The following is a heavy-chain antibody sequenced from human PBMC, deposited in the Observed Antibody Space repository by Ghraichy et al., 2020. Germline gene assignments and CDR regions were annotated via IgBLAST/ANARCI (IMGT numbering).Heavy chain of an antibody. CDR1: GDSVSSNSAA. CDR3: ARGVLVVVPAAITSWFDP. V-gene: IGHV6-1*01. Sequence: SHTLSLTCAFSGDSVSSNSAAWNWIRLSPSRGLEWLGRTYYRSKWYNDYAVSVKSRITINPDTSKNQFSLQLNSVTPEDTAVYYCARGVLVVVPAAITSWFDPWGQGTLVTVSS. CDR2: TYYRSKWYN. J-gene: IGHJ5*02. D-gene: IGHD2-2*01.